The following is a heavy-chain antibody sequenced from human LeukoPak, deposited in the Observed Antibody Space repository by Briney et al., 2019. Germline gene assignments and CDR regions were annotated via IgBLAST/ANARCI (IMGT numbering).Heavy chain of an antibody. Sequence: GGSLRLSCAASGFTFSSYSMNWVRQAPGKGLEWVSSISSSSSYIYYADSVKGRFTISRDNAKNSLYLEVISLTAEDTAVYYCAKDDAWLRFGEWSQGTLVTVSS. CDR2: ISSSSSYI. J-gene: IGHJ4*02. D-gene: IGHD3-10*01. V-gene: IGHV3-21*04. CDR3: AKDDAWLRFGE. CDR1: GFTFSSYS.